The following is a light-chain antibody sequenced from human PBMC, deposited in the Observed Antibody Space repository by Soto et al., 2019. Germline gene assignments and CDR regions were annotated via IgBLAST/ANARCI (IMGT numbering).Light chain of an antibody. CDR3: LQDYTYPWT. Sequence: IQMTQSPSSLSASVGDRVTITCRASQGISNELGWYQQRPGKAPKVLIYGASNLQSGVPSRFSGGASGTDFTLTISSLQPEDFATYYCLQDYTYPWTFGQGTKVEMK. CDR2: GAS. CDR1: QGISNE. V-gene: IGKV1-6*01. J-gene: IGKJ1*01.